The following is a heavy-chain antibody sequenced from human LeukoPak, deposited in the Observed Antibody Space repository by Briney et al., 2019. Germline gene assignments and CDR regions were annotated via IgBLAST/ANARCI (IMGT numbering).Heavy chain of an antibody. CDR3: ARDQGYYDSSGYPDY. CDR2: INPNNGGT. CDR1: GYTFTGYY. Sequence: ASVKVSCKASGYTFTGYYMHWGRQAPGQGLEWMGWINPNNGGTNYAQKFQGRVTITRDTSISTAYMELSRLRSDDTAVYYCARDQGYYDSSGYPDYWGQGTLVTVSS. D-gene: IGHD3-22*01. V-gene: IGHV1-2*02. J-gene: IGHJ4*02.